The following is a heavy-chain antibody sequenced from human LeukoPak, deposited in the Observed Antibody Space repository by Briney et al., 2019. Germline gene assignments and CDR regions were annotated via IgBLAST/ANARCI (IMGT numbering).Heavy chain of an antibody. CDR1: GFTVSSNY. V-gene: IGHV3-53*04. J-gene: IGHJ5*02. CDR3: ARVVAPAARGFDP. Sequence: GGSLRLSCAASGFTVSSNYMSWVRQAPGKGLEWVSVIYSGGSTYYADSVKGRFTISRHNSRNTLYLQMNSLRAEDTAVYYCARVVAPAARGFDPWGQGTLVTVSS. D-gene: IGHD2-2*01. CDR2: IYSGGST.